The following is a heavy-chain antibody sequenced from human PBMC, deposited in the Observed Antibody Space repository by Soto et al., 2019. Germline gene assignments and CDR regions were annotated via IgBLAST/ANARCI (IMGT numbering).Heavy chain of an antibody. CDR3: AREIGRGVIMSLSRWFDP. J-gene: IGHJ5*02. Sequence: SETLSLTCAVSGGSISSSNWWSWVRQPPGKGLEWIGEIYHSGSTNYNPSLKSRVTISVDKSKNQFSLKLSSVTAADTAVYYCAREIGRGVIMSLSRWFDPWGQGTLVT. V-gene: IGHV4-4*02. CDR1: GGSISSSNW. D-gene: IGHD3-10*01. CDR2: IYHSGST.